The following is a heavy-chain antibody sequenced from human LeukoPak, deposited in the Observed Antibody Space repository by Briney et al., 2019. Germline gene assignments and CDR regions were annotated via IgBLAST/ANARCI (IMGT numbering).Heavy chain of an antibody. CDR2: TYYRSKWYN. CDR3: TREGSGIPGYYDY. V-gene: IGHV6-1*01. J-gene: IGHJ4*02. D-gene: IGHD3-10*01. CDR1: GDSVSSNNVA. Sequence: SQTLSLTCAISGDSVSSNNVARNWIRQSPSRGLEWLGRTYYRSKWYNQYAVSVKGRVIVNPDTSKNRFSLQVNSVTPEDTAVYYCTREGSGIPGYYDYWGQGTLVIVSS.